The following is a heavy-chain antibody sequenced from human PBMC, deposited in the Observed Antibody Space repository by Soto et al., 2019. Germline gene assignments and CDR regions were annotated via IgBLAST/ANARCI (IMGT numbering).Heavy chain of an antibody. J-gene: IGHJ4*02. CDR2: IDPSDSYT. CDR3: ARHCAIRWVGELAARCSDY. V-gene: IGHV5-10-1*01. D-gene: IGHD3-10*01. Sequence: IHGKGLEWMGRIDPSDSYTNYSPSFQGHVTISADKSISTAYLQWSSLKASDTAMYYCARHCAIRWVGELAARCSDYCGQGT.